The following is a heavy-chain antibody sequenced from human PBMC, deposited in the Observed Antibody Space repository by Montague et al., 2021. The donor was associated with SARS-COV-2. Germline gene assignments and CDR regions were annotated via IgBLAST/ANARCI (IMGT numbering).Heavy chain of an antibody. V-gene: IGHV4-4*02. CDR1: GASISSNNW. CDR2: IYHSGST. Sequence: SETLSLTRAVSGASISSNNWWSWVRPPPGKGLEWIGEIYHSGSTNYNPSLKSRVIISVDKSKNQLSLTLSSVTAADTAVYYCARDGTLYWYVTYFDYWGQGALVTVSS. CDR3: ARDGTLYWYVTYFDY. D-gene: IGHD2-8*02. J-gene: IGHJ4*02.